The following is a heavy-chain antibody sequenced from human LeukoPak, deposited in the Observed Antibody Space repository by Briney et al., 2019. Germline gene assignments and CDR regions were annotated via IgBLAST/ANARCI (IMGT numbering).Heavy chain of an antibody. J-gene: IGHJ6*02. CDR2: IIPIFGTA. D-gene: IGHD5-12*01. V-gene: IGHV1-69*13. Sequence: SVKVSCKASGGTFSSYAISWVRQAPGQGLEWMGGIIPIFGTANYAQKFQGRVTITADESTSTAYMELSSLRSEDTAVYYCAKEVARYSGYDCCPNYYYYGMDVWGQGTTVTVSS. CDR3: AKEVARYSGYDCCPNYYYYGMDV. CDR1: GGTFSSYA.